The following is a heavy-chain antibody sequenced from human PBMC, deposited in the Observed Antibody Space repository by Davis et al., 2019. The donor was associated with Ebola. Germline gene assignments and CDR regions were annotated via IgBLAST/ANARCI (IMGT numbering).Heavy chain of an antibody. J-gene: IGHJ6*02. CDR3: ARREIYYYYGMDV. CDR1: GYIFTSYA. V-gene: IGHV1-3*01. Sequence: ASVKVSCKASGYIFTSYAIHWVRQAPGQRLEWMGWINAGNGDTKYSQKFRGRVTITRDTSASTSYMELSSLRSEDTAVYYCARREIYYYYGMDVWGQGTTVTVSS. CDR2: INAGNGDT.